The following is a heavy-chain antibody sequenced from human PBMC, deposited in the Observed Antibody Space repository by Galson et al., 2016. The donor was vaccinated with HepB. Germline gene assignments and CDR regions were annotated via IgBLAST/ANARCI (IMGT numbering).Heavy chain of an antibody. D-gene: IGHD6-19*01. CDR2: IGPSGGSP. J-gene: IGHJ4*02. Sequence: SLRLSCAASGFSLSNSGMSWVRQAPGKGLEWVSGIGPSGGSPHYVHSVKGRFTSSTANSKNTLYLQMTSLRAEDTAIYYCSKDTTGWRPDGYWRQGTLVTVSS. CDR3: SKDTTGWRPDGY. CDR1: GFSLSNSG. V-gene: IGHV3-23*01.